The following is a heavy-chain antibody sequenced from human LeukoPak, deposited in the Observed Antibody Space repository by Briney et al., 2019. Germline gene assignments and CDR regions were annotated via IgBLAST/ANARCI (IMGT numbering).Heavy chain of an antibody. CDR2: IKQDGSEK. D-gene: IGHD2-21*01. V-gene: IGHV3-7*01. CDR3: ARDCYEWVARCGDYFDY. Sequence: GGSLRLSCAASGFTFRIYWMTWVRQAPGKGLEWVANIKQDGSEKYYVDSVKGRFTISRDNAKNSLYLQMNSLRAEDTAVYYCARDCYEWVARCGDYFDYWGQGTLVTVSS. CDR1: GFTFRIYW. J-gene: IGHJ4*02.